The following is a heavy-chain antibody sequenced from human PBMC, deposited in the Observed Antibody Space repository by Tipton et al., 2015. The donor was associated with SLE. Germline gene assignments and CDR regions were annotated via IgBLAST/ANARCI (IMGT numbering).Heavy chain of an antibody. CDR3: ARSPVDYWNGYSA. CDR1: GFTYSGYA. D-gene: IGHD3-3*01. V-gene: IGHV3-23*01. Sequence: SGFTYSGYAMHWVRQAPGKGLEWVSAITGSGDRTYYIDSVKGRFTIPRDNSKNSLYLQMNGLRAEDTAVYYCARSPVDYWNGYSAWGQGTLVAVSS. CDR2: ITGSGDRT. J-gene: IGHJ4*02.